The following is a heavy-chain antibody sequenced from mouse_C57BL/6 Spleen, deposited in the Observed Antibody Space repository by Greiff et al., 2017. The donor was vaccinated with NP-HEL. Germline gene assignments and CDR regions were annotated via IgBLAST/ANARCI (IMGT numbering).Heavy chain of an antibody. CDR3: VPYDYVFAY. CDR2: INPSNGGT. D-gene: IGHD2-4*01. V-gene: IGHV1-53*01. CDR1: GYTFTSYW. J-gene: IGHJ3*01. Sequence: VQLQQPGTELVKPGASGYTFTSYWMHWVKQRPGQGLEWIGNINPSNGGTNYNEKFKSKATLTVDKSSSTAYMQLSSLTSEDSAVYYCVPYDYVFAYWGQGTLVTVSA.